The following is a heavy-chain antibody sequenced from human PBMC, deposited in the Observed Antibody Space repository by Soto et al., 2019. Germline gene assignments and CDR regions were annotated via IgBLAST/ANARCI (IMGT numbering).Heavy chain of an antibody. J-gene: IGHJ6*02. CDR2: ISSSSSYI. CDR1: RFTFSSYS. Sequence: SGGSLRLSCAACRFTFSSYSMNWVRQAQGKGLEWVSSISSSSSYIYYADSVKGRFTISRDNAKNSLYLQMNSLRAEDTAVYYCARGEYSGYDLGYYYYGMDVWGQGPTVTVS. V-gene: IGHV3-21*01. D-gene: IGHD5-12*01. CDR3: ARGEYSGYDLGYYYYGMDV.